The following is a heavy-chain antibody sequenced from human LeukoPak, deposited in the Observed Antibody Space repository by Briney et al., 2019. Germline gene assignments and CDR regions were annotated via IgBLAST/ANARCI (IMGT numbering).Heavy chain of an antibody. CDR2: IRSKAYRGTT. V-gene: IGHV3-49*04. CDR1: GFTFGDYA. D-gene: IGHD3-22*01. CDR3: TTVYDTSAYYHSGVDF. J-gene: IGHJ4*02. Sequence: PGRSLRLSCTASGFTFGDYAMSWVRQAPGRGLEWVAFIRSKAYRGTTEYAASVKGRFTISRDDSKSIAYLQTSSLKTEDTAVYYCTTVYDTSAYYHSGVDFWGQGTLVTVSS.